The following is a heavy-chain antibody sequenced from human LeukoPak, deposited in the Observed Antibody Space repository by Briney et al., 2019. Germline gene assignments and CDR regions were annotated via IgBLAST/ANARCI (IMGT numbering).Heavy chain of an antibody. CDR2: ISGSGAGT. J-gene: IGHJ4*02. D-gene: IGHD2-8*01. CDR1: GFTFSGYA. Sequence: GGSLRLSCAASGFTFSGYAMNWVRQAPGKGLEWVSGISGSGAGTYYADSVKGRFTISRDNSKNTLYLQMNSLRADDTAVYYCAKMVREFYTISYYFDCWGQGTLVTVSS. CDR3: AKMVREFYTISYYFDC. V-gene: IGHV3-23*01.